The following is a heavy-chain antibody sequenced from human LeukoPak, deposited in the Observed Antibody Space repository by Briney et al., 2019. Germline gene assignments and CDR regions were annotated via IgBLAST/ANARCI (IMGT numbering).Heavy chain of an antibody. CDR3: AREGYCSGGSCYPGAFDI. D-gene: IGHD2-15*01. V-gene: IGHV1-69*05. CDR2: IIPIFGTA. J-gene: IGHJ3*02. CDR1: GGTFSSYA. Sequence: SVKVSCKASGGTFSSYAISWVRQAPGQGLEWMGRIIPIFGTANYAQKFQGRVTITTDESTSTAYMELSSLISEDTAVYYCAREGYCSGGSCYPGAFDIWGQGTMVTVSS.